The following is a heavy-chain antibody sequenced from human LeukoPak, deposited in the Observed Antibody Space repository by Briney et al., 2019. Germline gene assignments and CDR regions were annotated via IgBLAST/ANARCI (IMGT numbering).Heavy chain of an antibody. V-gene: IGHV3-9*01. CDR3: VKDLEGGDDY. CDR1: GFRIDDYG. Sequence: GRSLRLSFAASGFRIDDYGMYWVRQVPGKGLEWVSVISWNSGTRAYADSVRGRFTISGDNAKNFLYLQMNSLRVEDTALYYCVKDLEGGDDYWGQGTLVTVSS. CDR2: ISWNSGTR. J-gene: IGHJ4*02. D-gene: IGHD1-1*01.